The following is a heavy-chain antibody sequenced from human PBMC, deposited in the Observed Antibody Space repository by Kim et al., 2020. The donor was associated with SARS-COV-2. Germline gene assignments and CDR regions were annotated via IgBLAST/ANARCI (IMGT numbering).Heavy chain of an antibody. Sequence: ASVKGRFTISRDNAKNSLDLQMNSLRAEDTALYYCAKGRAAGDYYYYGMDVWGQGTTVTVSS. D-gene: IGHD6-13*01. J-gene: IGHJ6*02. CDR3: AKGRAAGDYYYYGMDV. V-gene: IGHV3-9*01.